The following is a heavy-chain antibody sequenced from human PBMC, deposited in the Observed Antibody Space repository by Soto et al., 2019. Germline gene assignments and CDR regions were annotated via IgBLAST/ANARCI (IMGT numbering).Heavy chain of an antibody. CDR3: ARGAGIAATGKGHWFDP. V-gene: IGHV4-34*01. J-gene: IGHJ5*02. D-gene: IGHD6-13*01. Sequence: PSETLSLTCAVYGGSFRGYYWSWIRQPPGKGLEWIGEINHSGSTNYNPSLKSRVTISVDTSKNQFSLKLSSVTAADTAVYYCARGAGIAATGKGHWFDPWGQGTLVTVSS. CDR2: INHSGST. CDR1: GGSFRGYY.